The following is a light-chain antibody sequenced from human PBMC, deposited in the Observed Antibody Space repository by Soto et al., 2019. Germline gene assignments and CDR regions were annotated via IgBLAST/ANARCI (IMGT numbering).Light chain of an antibody. CDR2: KAS. Sequence: DIQMTQSPSTLSASVGDRVTITYRASQNITDWLAWYQQKPGKAPKFLIYKASNLEGGVPSRFSGSGSGTEFTLTISSVQPDDFATYYCQYWDDYSWTFGQGTKVEIK. V-gene: IGKV1-5*03. J-gene: IGKJ1*01. CDR3: QYWDDYSWT. CDR1: QNITDW.